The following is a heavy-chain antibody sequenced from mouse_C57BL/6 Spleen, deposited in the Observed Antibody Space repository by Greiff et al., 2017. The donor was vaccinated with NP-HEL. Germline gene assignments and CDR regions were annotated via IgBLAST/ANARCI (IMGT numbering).Heavy chain of an antibody. D-gene: IGHD2-4*01. Sequence: VQLQQSGAELARPGASVKMSCKASGYTFTSYTMHWVKQRPGQGLEWIGYINPSSGYTKYNQKFKDKATLTADKSSSTAYMQLSSLTSEDSAVYYCARALYYEYDEWFAYWGQGTLGTVAA. CDR1: GYTFTSYT. J-gene: IGHJ3*01. V-gene: IGHV1-4*01. CDR3: ARALYYEYDEWFAY. CDR2: INPSSGYT.